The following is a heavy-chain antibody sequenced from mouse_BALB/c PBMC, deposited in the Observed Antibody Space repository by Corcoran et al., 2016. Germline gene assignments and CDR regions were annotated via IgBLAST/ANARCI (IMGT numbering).Heavy chain of an antibody. CDR2: IDPANGNT. D-gene: IGHD4-1*01. CDR3: ANWDWYFDV. CDR1: GFNIKDTY. Sequence: VQLSQSGAELVKPGASVKLSCTASGFNIKDTYMHWVKQRPEQGLEWIGRIDPANGNTKYDPKFQGKATITADTSSNTAYLQLSSLTSEDTAVYYCANWDWYFDVWGAGTTVTVSS. V-gene: IGHV14-3*02. J-gene: IGHJ1*01.